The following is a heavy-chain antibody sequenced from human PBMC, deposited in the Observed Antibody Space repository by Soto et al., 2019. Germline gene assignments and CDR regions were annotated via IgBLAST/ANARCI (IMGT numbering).Heavy chain of an antibody. J-gene: IGHJ4*02. D-gene: IGHD6-19*01. V-gene: IGHV6-1*01. Sequence: SQTLSLTCAISGDSVSINSAVWNWLRQSPSRGLEWLGRTYFRSKWYTDYAVSVKSRITINPDTSKNQFSLQLSSVTPEDTAVYYCGRESMAGWVDFWGQGALVTVS. CDR2: TYFRSKWYT. CDR3: GRESMAGWVDF. CDR1: GDSVSINSAV.